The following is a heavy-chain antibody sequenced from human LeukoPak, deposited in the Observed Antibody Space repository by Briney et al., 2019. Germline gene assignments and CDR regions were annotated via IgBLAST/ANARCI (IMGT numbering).Heavy chain of an antibody. CDR3: ARSIRTTWYGFDY. CDR2: IYTSGST. V-gene: IGHV4-61*02. Sequence: SETLSLTCTVSGGSISSGSYYWSWIRQPAGKGLEWIGRIYTSGSTNYNPSLKSRVTISVDTSKNQFSLKLSSVTAADTAVYYCARSIRTTWYGFDYWGQGTLVTVSS. CDR1: GGSISSGSYY. J-gene: IGHJ4*02. D-gene: IGHD3-3*02.